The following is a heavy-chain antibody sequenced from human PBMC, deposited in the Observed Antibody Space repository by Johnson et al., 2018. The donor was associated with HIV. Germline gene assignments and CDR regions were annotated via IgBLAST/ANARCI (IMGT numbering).Heavy chain of an antibody. Sequence: VQLVESGGGVVQPGGSLRLSCAASGFTFNSSWMYWVRQAPGKGLVWVSRISSDGSSTTYADSVKGRFTISRDNAKNTLYLQMNSLRTEDTAVYYCARAQYYFMRSRDDAFDIWGRGTMVTVSS. J-gene: IGHJ3*02. D-gene: IGHD3-10*01. V-gene: IGHV3-74*02. CDR1: GFTFNSSW. CDR3: ARAQYYFMRSRDDAFDI. CDR2: ISSDGSST.